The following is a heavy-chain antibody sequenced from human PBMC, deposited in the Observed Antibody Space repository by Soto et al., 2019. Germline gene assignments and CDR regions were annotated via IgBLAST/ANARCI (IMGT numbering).Heavy chain of an antibody. CDR3: ANRRRYYDSSGLVVGRGMDV. V-gene: IGHV3-23*01. CDR1: GFTFSSYA. CDR2: ISGSGGST. D-gene: IGHD3-22*01. Sequence: GSLRLSCAASGFTFSSYAMSWVRQAPGKGLEWVSAISGSGGSTYYADSVKGRFTISRDNSKNTLYLQMNSLRAEDTAVYYCANRRRYYDSSGLVVGRGMDVWGQGTTVTVSS. J-gene: IGHJ6*02.